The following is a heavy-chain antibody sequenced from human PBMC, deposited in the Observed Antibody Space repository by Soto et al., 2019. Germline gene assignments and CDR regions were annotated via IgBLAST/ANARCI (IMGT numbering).Heavy chain of an antibody. CDR2: INSDGSST. J-gene: IGHJ4*02. V-gene: IGHV3-74*01. Sequence: GRSLRLSCAASGFTFSSYWMHWVRQTPGKGLVWVSRINSDGSSTIYADSVKGRFTISRDNAKNTLYLQMNSLRAEDTAVYYCAKEYSGYDYYYWGQGTLVTVSS. CDR3: AKEYSGYDYYY. CDR1: GFTFSSYW. D-gene: IGHD5-12*01.